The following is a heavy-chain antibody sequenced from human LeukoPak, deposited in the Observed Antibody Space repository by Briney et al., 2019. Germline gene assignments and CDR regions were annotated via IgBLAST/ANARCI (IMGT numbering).Heavy chain of an antibody. CDR2: ISCSGGST. CDR3: ATRYDILTGYYSPFEC. D-gene: IGHD3-9*01. Sequence: GGSLRLSCAASGFTFSSYAMSWVRQAPGKGLEWVSAISCSGGSTYYADSVKGRFTISRDNSKNTLYLQMNSLRAEDTAVYYCATRYDILTGYYSPFECWGQGTLVTVSS. V-gene: IGHV3-23*01. J-gene: IGHJ4*02. CDR1: GFTFSSYA.